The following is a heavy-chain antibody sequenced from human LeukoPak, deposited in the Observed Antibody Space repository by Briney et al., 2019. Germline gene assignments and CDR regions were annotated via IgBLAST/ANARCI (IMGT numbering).Heavy chain of an antibody. CDR3: AIAELLWCVELNE. V-gene: IGHV1-18*01. CDR2: ISAYNGNT. Sequence: IXWVRQAPGQGLEWMGWISAYNGNTNYAQKLQGRVTMTTDTFTSTAYMEKRRLRADDTAGYYCAIAELLWCVELNEGGQGTLVTVS. D-gene: IGHD3-10*01. J-gene: IGHJ4*02.